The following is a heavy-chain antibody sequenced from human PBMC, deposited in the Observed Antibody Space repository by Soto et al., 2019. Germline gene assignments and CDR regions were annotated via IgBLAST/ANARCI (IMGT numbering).Heavy chain of an antibody. CDR3: ARGRIAARWWFDP. J-gene: IGHJ5*02. CDR2: MDPSSGTT. CDR1: GYTFTSHD. V-gene: IGHV1-8*01. D-gene: IGHD6-6*01. Sequence: ASVKVSCKASGYTFTSHDINWVRQATGQGLEWMGWMDPSSGTTGFARKFQGRVTMTRNTSISTAYMDLSGLTSEDTAVYYCARGRIAARWWFDPWGQGTLVTVSS.